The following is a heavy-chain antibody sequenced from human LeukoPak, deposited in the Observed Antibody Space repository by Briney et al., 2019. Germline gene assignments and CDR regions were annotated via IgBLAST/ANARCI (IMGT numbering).Heavy chain of an antibody. CDR2: ISYDGSNK. V-gene: IGHV3-30*18. Sequence: PGGSLRLSCAASGFTFSSYGMHWVRQAPGKGLEWVAVISYDGSNKYYADSVEGRFTISRDNSKNTLYLQMNSLRAEDTAVYYCAKEWDDILTGYTDAFDIWGQGTMVTVSS. CDR1: GFTFSSYG. D-gene: IGHD3-9*01. CDR3: AKEWDDILTGYTDAFDI. J-gene: IGHJ3*02.